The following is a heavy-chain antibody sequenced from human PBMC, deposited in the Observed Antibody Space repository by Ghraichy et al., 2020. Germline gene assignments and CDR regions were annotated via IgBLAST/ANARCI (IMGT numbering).Heavy chain of an antibody. Sequence: SETLSLTCTVSGGSISSSSYYWGWIRQPPGKGLEWIGSIYYSGSTYYNPSLKSRVTISVDTSKNQFSLKLSSVTAADTALYYCASISTTMVQGVIIPRFGRAFGIWDQGKMLPVTS. J-gene: IGHJ3*02. D-gene: IGHD3-10*01. CDR3: ASISTTMVQGVIIPRFGRAFGI. CDR2: IYYSGST. V-gene: IGHV4-39*01. CDR1: GGSISSSSYY.